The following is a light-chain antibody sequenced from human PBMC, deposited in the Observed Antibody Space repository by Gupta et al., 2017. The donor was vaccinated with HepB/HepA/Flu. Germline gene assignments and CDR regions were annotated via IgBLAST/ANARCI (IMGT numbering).Light chain of an antibody. CDR3: QKYNNRMVA. CDR2: GAS. V-gene: IGKV4-1*01. Sequence: DIVMSQPPHSLAVSLGEGATITCKSSQRMTDSFNEKSYLAWYQQIPGQPPRLLFYGASSRESGVPDRFSGRGSGTDFTLTISSLQAEDVAIYYCQKYNNRMVAFGRGTXVEIK. J-gene: IGKJ4*01. CDR1: QRMTDSFNEKSY.